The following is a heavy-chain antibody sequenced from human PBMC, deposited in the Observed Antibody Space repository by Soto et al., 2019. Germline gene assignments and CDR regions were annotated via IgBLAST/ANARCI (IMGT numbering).Heavy chain of an antibody. V-gene: IGHV1-69*18. J-gene: IGHJ4*02. D-gene: IGHD6-6*01. CDR1: GGSFSNSA. CDR3: ARPSGLLGQFSALVDY. CDR2: IIPIFTTT. Sequence: QVQLVQSGSEVRRPGSSVKVSCKASGGSFSNSAIAWVRQAPGQGPEWLGMIIPIFTTTNYAQKFKDRLTITADGSTSTAYMELSGLKSEDTAVYFCARPSGLLGQFSALVDYWGQGTLVTVSS.